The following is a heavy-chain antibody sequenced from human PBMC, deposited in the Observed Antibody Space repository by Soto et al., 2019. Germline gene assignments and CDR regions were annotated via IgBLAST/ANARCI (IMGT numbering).Heavy chain of an antibody. J-gene: IGHJ4*02. CDR3: TKDLGRYSGSYYNY. Sequence: EVQLLESGGGLVQPGGSLRLSCAASGFTFSSYAMSWVRQAPGKGLEWVSAISGSGGSTYYADPVQGRFTISRDNSKNALYLQMNSLRAEDTAVYYCTKDLGRYSGSYYNYWGQGTLVTVSS. V-gene: IGHV3-23*01. CDR2: ISGSGGST. CDR1: GFTFSSYA. D-gene: IGHD1-26*01.